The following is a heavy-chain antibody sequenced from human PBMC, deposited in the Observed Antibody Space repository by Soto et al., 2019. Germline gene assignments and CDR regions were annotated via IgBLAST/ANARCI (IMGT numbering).Heavy chain of an antibody. D-gene: IGHD3-22*01. CDR2: SRNKANSYTT. CDR1: GFTFSDHY. J-gene: IGHJ4*02. Sequence: GGSLRLSCATSGFTFSDHYMDWVRQAPGKGLEWVGRSRNKANSYTTEYAASVKGRFTISRDDSKNSVYLQMNSLRVEDTAVYYCVRLVRDYDSSGAYYLAYDNWGQGTLVTVSS. V-gene: IGHV3-72*01. CDR3: VRLVRDYDSSGAYYLAYDN.